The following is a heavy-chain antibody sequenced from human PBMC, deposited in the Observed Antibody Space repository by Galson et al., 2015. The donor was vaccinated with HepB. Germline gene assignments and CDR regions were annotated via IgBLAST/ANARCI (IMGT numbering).Heavy chain of an antibody. V-gene: IGHV4-59*08. CDR3: ARHRQLGIQL. D-gene: IGHD5-18*01. CDR1: GGSISSYY. Sequence: SETLSLTCTVSGGSISSYYWSWIRQLPGKGLEWIGYIYYSGSTNYNPSLKSRVTISVDTSKNQFSLKLSSVTAADTAVYYCARHRQLGIQLWGQGTLVTVSS. CDR2: IYYSGST. J-gene: IGHJ4*02.